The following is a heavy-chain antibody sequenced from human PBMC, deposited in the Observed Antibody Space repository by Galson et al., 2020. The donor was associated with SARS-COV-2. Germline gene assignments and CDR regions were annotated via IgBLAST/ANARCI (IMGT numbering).Heavy chain of an antibody. CDR3: ARETDDDSSSWYDY. CDR1: GFTFSSSA. V-gene: IGHV3-30*04. J-gene: IGHJ4*02. D-gene: IGHD3-22*01. Sequence: QLGESLKISCAASGFTFSSSAMHWVRQAPGKGLEWVAIISYDGTTIYKSDSVKGRFTISRDISKNILYLQMNRLRPEDTGVYYCARETDDDSSSWYDYCGQGTLVTVSP. CDR2: ISYDGTTI.